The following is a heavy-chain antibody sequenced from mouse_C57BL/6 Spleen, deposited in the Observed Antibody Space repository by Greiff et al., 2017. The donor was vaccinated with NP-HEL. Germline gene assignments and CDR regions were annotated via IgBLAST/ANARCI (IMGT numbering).Heavy chain of an antibody. D-gene: IGHD3-2*02. J-gene: IGHJ2*01. CDR3: ARSSSGWEFDY. V-gene: IGHV1-26*01. Sequence: VQLQQSGPELVKPGASVKISCKASGYTFTDYYMNWVKQSHGKSLEWIGDINPNNGGTSYNQKFKGKATLTVDKSSSTAYMELRSLTSEDSAVYYCARSSSGWEFDYWGQGTTLTVSS. CDR2: INPNNGGT. CDR1: GYTFTDYY.